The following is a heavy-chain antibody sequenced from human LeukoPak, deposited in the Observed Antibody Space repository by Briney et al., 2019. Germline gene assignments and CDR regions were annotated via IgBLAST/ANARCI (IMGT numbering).Heavy chain of an antibody. J-gene: IGHJ4*02. D-gene: IGHD3-3*01. CDR2: IIPIFGTA. CDR1: GGTFSRYA. V-gene: IGHV1-69*06. Sequence: SGKVSCKASGGTFSRYAISWVRQAPGQGLEWMGGIIPIFGTANYAQKFQGRVTITADKSTSTAYMELSSLRSEDTAVYYCARGHLYDFWSGYYVDYWGQGTLVTVSS. CDR3: ARGHLYDFWSGYYVDY.